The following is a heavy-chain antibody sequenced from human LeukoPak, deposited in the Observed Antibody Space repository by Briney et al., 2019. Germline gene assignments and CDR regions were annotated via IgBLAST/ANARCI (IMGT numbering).Heavy chain of an antibody. D-gene: IGHD6-19*01. J-gene: IGHJ6*03. Sequence: SETLSLTCAVYGGSFSGYYWSWIRQPPGKGLEWIGEINHSGSTNYNPSLRSRVTISVDKSKNHFSLKLSSVTAADTAVYYCARGSDSSGWPKAYYYYMDVWGKGTTVTVSS. CDR1: GGSFSGYY. CDR2: INHSGST. V-gene: IGHV4-34*01. CDR3: ARGSDSSGWPKAYYYYMDV.